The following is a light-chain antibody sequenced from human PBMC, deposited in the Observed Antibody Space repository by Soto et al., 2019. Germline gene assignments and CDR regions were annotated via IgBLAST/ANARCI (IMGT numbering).Light chain of an antibody. V-gene: IGLV4-69*01. J-gene: IGLJ2*01. Sequence: QLVLTQSPSASATLGASVKLTCTLSSGRSSYTIAWHQQQPEKGPRYLMTLNNDGSHIRGDGIPDRFSGSSSGVERYLTISSLQSEDEADYYCQTWGTGVVFGGGTQLTVL. CDR1: SGRSSYT. CDR3: QTWGTGVV. CDR2: LNNDGSH.